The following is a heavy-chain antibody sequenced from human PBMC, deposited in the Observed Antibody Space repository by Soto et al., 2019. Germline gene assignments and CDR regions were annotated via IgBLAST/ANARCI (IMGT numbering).Heavy chain of an antibody. CDR3: ARLIGNSWLDS. CDR1: GDSVSTNSAT. Sequence: SQTLSLTCAISGDSVSTNSATWDWIRHSPSRGLEWLGRTYYRSTWNNDYAASVKGRITINPDTSNNQLSLQLNSVTPDDTAVYYCARLIGNSWLDSWGQGTLVTVSS. D-gene: IGHD2-8*01. CDR2: TYYRSTWNN. J-gene: IGHJ5*01. V-gene: IGHV6-1*01.